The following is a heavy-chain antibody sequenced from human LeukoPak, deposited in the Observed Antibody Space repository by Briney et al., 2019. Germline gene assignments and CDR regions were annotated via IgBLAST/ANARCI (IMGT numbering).Heavy chain of an antibody. J-gene: IGHJ4*02. Sequence: SETLSLTCAVYGGSFSGYYWSWIRQPPGKGLEWIGEINHSGSTNYNPSLKSRVTISVDTSKNQFSLKLSSLTAADTAVYYCAGEQRMTPASMRYLDYWGQGTLVTVSS. D-gene: IGHD2-2*01. CDR3: AGEQRMTPASMRYLDY. CDR1: GGSFSGYY. CDR2: INHSGST. V-gene: IGHV4-34*01.